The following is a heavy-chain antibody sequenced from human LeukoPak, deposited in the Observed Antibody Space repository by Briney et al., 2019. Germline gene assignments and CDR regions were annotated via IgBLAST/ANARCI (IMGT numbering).Heavy chain of an antibody. V-gene: IGHV4-34*01. CDR3: ARSITMVRGVRALGI. Sequence: SETLSLTCAVYGGSFSGYYWSWIRQPPGKGLEWIGEINHSGSTNYNPSLKSRVTISVDTSKNQFSLKLSSVTAADTAVYYCARSITMVRGVRALGIWGQGTMVTVSS. J-gene: IGHJ3*02. D-gene: IGHD3-10*01. CDR2: INHSGST. CDR1: GGSFSGYY.